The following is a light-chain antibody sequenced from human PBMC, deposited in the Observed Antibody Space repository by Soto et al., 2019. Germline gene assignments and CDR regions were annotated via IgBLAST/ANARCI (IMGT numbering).Light chain of an antibody. CDR3: SSFTRSNTRV. J-gene: IGLJ1*01. CDR2: DVT. CDR1: SSDVGFYNY. V-gene: IGLV2-14*01. Sequence: QSVLTQPASVSGSRGQSITISCTGTSSDVGFYNYVSWYQQHPGKAPKLMIYDVTNRPSGVSNRFSGSKSGNTASLTISGLQADDEADYYCSSFTRSNTRVFGTGTKLTVL.